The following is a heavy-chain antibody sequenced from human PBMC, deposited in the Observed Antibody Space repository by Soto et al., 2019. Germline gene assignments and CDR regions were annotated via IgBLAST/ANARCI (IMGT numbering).Heavy chain of an antibody. CDR3: EICCYFDWFSRYYYYGMDV. V-gene: IGHV3-33*01. CDR1: GFTFSSYG. Sequence: QVQLVESGGGVVQPGRSLRLSCAASGFTFSSYGMHWVRQAPGKGLEWVAVIWYDGSNKYYADSVKGRFTISRDNSKNTVSLQMISMRAEDTAVYYCEICCYFDWFSRYYYYGMDVWGQGNTVTVSS. CDR2: IWYDGSNK. J-gene: IGHJ6*02. D-gene: IGHD3-9*01.